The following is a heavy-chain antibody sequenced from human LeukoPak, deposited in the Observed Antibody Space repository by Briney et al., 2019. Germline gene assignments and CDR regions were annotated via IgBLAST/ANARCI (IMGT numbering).Heavy chain of an antibody. J-gene: IGHJ4*02. CDR3: AREPPGY. V-gene: IGHV4-59*01. Sequence: PSETLSLTCTVSGGSISSYYWSWIRQPPGKGLEWIGYIYYSGSTNYNPSLKSRVTISVDTSKNQFSLKLSSVTAVDTAVYYCAREPPGYWGQGILVTVSS. CDR1: GGSISSYY. CDR2: IYYSGST.